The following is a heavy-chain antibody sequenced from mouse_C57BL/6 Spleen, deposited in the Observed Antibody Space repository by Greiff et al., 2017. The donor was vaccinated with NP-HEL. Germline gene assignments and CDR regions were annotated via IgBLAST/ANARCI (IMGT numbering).Heavy chain of an antibody. Sequence: EVQVVESGGGLVQPGGSMKLSCVASGFTFSNYWMNWVRQSPEKGLEWVAQIRLKSDNYATHYAESVKGRFTISRDDSKSSVYLQMNNLRAEDTGIYYCTVDLLLRYFDYWGQGTTLTVSS. CDR2: IRLKSDNYAT. CDR1: GFTFSNYW. D-gene: IGHD1-1*01. J-gene: IGHJ2*01. V-gene: IGHV6-3*01. CDR3: TVDLLLRYFDY.